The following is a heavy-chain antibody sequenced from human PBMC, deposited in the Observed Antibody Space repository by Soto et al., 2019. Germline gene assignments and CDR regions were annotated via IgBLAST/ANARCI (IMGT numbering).Heavy chain of an antibody. J-gene: IGHJ6*02. D-gene: IGHD6-13*01. Sequence: ASVEVSCKASGGTLSSYALSWVRQAPGQGLEWMGGIVPIFGTANYAQKFQGRVTITADESTSTAYMELSSLRSEDTAVYYCARGQQLVLYYYYGMDVWGQGTTVTVSS. V-gene: IGHV1-69*13. CDR2: IVPIFGTA. CDR3: ARGQQLVLYYYYGMDV. CDR1: GGTLSSYA.